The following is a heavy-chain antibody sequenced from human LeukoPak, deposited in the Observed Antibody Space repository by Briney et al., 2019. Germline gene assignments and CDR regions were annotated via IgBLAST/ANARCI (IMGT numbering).Heavy chain of an antibody. Sequence: GGSLRLSCAASGFTFSNYAMNWFRQAPGKGLEWVAVISFDGTKEYYADSVQGRFNISRDNSRNTLYLQMNFLRGEDTAMFYCARSKLASGRKFDYWGQGALVTVSS. D-gene: IGHD1-14*01. CDR1: GFTFSNYA. V-gene: IGHV3-30*04. CDR2: ISFDGTKE. J-gene: IGHJ4*02. CDR3: ARSKLASGRKFDY.